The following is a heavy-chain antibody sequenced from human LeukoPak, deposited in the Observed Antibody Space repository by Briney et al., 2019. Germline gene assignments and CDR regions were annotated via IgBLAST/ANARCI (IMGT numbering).Heavy chain of an antibody. V-gene: IGHV1-69*11. Sequence: GASVKVSCKASGGTFSSYAISWVRQAPGQGLEWMGRIIPILGTANYAQKFQGRVTITADESTSTAYMELSSLRSDDTAVYYCARDGEFSGSDDFDYWGQGTLVTVSS. J-gene: IGHJ4*02. CDR3: ARDGEFSGSDDFDY. D-gene: IGHD1-26*01. CDR1: GGTFSSYA. CDR2: IIPILGTA.